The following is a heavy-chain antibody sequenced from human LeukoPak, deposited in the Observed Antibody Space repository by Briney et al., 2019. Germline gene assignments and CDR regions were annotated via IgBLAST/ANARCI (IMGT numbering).Heavy chain of an antibody. CDR1: GYTFTGYY. J-gene: IGHJ3*02. CDR3: ATIPDYGDYPMWAFDI. D-gene: IGHD4-17*01. Sequence: ASVKVSCKASGYTFTGYYMLWVRQAPGQGLEWMGWINPNSGGTNYAQKFQGRVTMTRDTSISTAYMELSRLRSDDTAVYYCATIPDYGDYPMWAFDIWGQGTMVTVSS. CDR2: INPNSGGT. V-gene: IGHV1-2*02.